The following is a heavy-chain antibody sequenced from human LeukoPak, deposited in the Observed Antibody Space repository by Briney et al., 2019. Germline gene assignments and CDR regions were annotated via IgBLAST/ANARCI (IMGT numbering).Heavy chain of an antibody. CDR2: ISESGSGT. J-gene: IGHJ4*02. Sequence: GGSLRLSCAVSGLTFSRYAMSWVRQAPGKGLEWVSAISESGSGTYYADSVKGRFTISRDNSKDTLSLQMNSLRAEDTAVYYCAKDRWNYGTFDYWGQGTLVTVSS. D-gene: IGHD1-7*01. V-gene: IGHV3-23*01. CDR3: AKDRWNYGTFDY. CDR1: GLTFSRYA.